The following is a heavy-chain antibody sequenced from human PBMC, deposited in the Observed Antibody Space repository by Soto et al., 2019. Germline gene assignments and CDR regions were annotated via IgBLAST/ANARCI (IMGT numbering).Heavy chain of an antibody. Sequence: KQSQTLSLTCAISGDSVSSNSAAWNWIRQSPSRGLEWLGRTYYRSKWYNDYAVSVKSRITINPDTSKNQFSLQLNSVTPEDTAVYYCARDLVSGITMVRGVNYYGMDVWGQGTTVTVSS. J-gene: IGHJ6*02. CDR3: ARDLVSGITMVRGVNYYGMDV. CDR1: GDSVSSNSAA. V-gene: IGHV6-1*01. D-gene: IGHD3-10*01. CDR2: TYYRSKWYN.